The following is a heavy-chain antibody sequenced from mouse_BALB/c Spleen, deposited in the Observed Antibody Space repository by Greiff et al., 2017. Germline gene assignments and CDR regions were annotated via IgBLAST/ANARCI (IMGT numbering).Heavy chain of an antibody. CDR1: GYTFTDYA. CDR2: ISTYYGDA. Sequence: VKLQESGAELVRPGVSVKISCKGSGYTFTDYAMHWVKQSHAKSLEWIGVISTYYGDASYNQKFKGKATMTVDKSSSTAYMELARLTSEDSAIYYCARYRPHYYAMDYWGQGTSVTVSS. V-gene: IGHV1S137*01. J-gene: IGHJ4*01. CDR3: ARYRPHYYAMDY.